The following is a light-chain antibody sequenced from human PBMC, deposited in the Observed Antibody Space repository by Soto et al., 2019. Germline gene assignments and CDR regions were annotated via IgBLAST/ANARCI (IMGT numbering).Light chain of an antibody. CDR3: QVWDSSSDHYV. CDR1: SGDIGSYNR. Sequence: QSVLAQPASVSGSPGQSITISCTGTSGDIGSYNRVSWYQQHPGKAPKLIIYEVTDRPSGVSNRFSGSKSGNTASLTISGLQAEDEAEYYCQVWDSSSDHYVFGTGTKVTV. CDR2: EVT. J-gene: IGLJ1*01. V-gene: IGLV2-14*01.